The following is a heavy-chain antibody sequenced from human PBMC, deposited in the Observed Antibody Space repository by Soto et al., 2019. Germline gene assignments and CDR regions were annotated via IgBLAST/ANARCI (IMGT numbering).Heavy chain of an antibody. D-gene: IGHD3-16*01. V-gene: IGHV4-34*01. J-gene: IGHJ4*02. CDR1: GGSFSGYY. CDR2: INHSGST. Sequence: SETLSLTCAVYGGSFSGYYWSWIRQPPGKGLEWIGEINHSGSTNYNPSPKSRVTISVDTSKNQFSLKLSSVTAADTAVYYCARFSYYDYVDYWGQGTLVTVSS. CDR3: ARFSYYDYVDY.